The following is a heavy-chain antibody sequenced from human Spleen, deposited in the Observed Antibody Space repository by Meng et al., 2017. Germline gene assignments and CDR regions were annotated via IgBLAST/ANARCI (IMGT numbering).Heavy chain of an antibody. CDR2: LGAHDGDT. CDR1: GGTFSSYV. CDR3: ARGTPGRSYSDY. Sequence: QVQLVQSGAEVKKPGSSVKVSCKASGGTFSSYVISWVRQAPGQGLEWMAWLGAHDGDTSHAPKFQGRVTVSADRPTATAYMELRSLRSDDTAVYYCARGTPGRSYSDYWGQGTLVTVSS. V-gene: IGHV1-18*01. J-gene: IGHJ4*02. D-gene: IGHD3-10*01.